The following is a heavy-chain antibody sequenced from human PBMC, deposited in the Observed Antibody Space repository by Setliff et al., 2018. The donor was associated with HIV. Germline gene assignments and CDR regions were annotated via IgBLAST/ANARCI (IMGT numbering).Heavy chain of an antibody. J-gene: IGHJ5*02. Sequence: GGSLRLSCAASGLTISNSAMTWVRQAPGKGLEWVSSISGRDTGTNYADSVKGRFIISRDNSKNTLYLQMNSLRVDDTAVYYCAKASWNYVADWFDPWGRGTLVTVSS. CDR2: ISGRDTGT. CDR1: GLTISNSA. V-gene: IGHV3-23*01. CDR3: AKASWNYVADWFDP. D-gene: IGHD1-7*01.